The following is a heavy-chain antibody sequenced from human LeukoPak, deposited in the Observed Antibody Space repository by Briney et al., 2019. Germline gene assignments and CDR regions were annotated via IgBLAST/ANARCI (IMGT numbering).Heavy chain of an antibody. J-gene: IGHJ3*02. V-gene: IGHV6-1*01. CDR2: TYYRSKWYN. CDR1: GDSVSSNSAA. Sequence: SQTLSLTCAISGDSVSSNSAAWNWIRQSPSRGLEWLGRTYYRSKWYNDYAVSVKSRITINPDTSKNQFSLKLSSVTAADTAVYYCARAGIAVAPDAFDIWGQGTMVTVSS. CDR3: ARAGIAVAPDAFDI. D-gene: IGHD6-19*01.